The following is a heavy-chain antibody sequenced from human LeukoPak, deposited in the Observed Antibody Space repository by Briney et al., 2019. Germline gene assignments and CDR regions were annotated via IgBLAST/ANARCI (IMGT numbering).Heavy chain of an antibody. Sequence: SETLSLTCTVSGGSISSYYWSWIRQPAGKGLEWIGRIYTSGSTNYNPSLKSRVTISVDTSKNQFSLKLSSVTAADTAVYYCARAVVVAARPYYGMDVWGQGTTVTVSS. J-gene: IGHJ6*02. CDR3: ARAVVVAARPYYGMDV. CDR1: GGSISSYY. CDR2: IYTSGST. V-gene: IGHV4-4*07. D-gene: IGHD2-15*01.